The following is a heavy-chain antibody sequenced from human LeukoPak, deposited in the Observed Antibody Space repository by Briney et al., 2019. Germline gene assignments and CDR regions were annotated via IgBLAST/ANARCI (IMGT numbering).Heavy chain of an antibody. Sequence: GGSLRLSCAASGFTFSSYSMNWVRQAPGKGLEWVSYIGSSSSTIYYADSVKGRFTISRDNAKNSLYLQMNSLRAEDTAVYYCARVAAATNAFDIWGQGTMVTVSS. CDR2: IGSSSSTI. V-gene: IGHV3-48*01. CDR3: ARVAAATNAFDI. J-gene: IGHJ3*02. CDR1: GFTFSSYS. D-gene: IGHD6-13*01.